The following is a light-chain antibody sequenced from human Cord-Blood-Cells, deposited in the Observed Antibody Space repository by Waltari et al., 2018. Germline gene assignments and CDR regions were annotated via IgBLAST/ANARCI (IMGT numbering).Light chain of an antibody. CDR3: QQRSNWPPT. CDR1: QSVSSY. CDR2: DAS. V-gene: IGKV3-11*01. J-gene: IGKJ3*01. Sequence: IVLPHSPAPLLLSPGEEAPSSCRPSQSVSSYLAWYQQKPGQAPRLLIYDASNRATGIPARFSGSGSGTDFTLTISSLEPEDFAVYYCQQRSNWPPTFGPGTKVDIK.